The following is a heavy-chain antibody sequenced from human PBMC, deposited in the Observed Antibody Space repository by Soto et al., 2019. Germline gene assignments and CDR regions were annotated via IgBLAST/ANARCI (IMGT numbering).Heavy chain of an antibody. CDR1: GFTFITHA. CDR2: VSFDGSNK. V-gene: IGHV3-30-3*01. J-gene: IGHJ5*02. D-gene: IGHD6-13*01. Sequence: QVQLVESGGGVVQPGRSLRLSCAASGFTFITHAMPWVRQAPGKGRECVAIVSFDGSNKYYADSVKGRFTISRDNSKNTLYLQMSGLTPEDTAFYYCARDQTGITTAGGGRIDRWGQGTLVTVSS. CDR3: ARDQTGITTAGGGRIDR.